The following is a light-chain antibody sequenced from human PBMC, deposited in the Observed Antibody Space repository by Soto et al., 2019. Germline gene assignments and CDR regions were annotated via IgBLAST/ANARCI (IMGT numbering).Light chain of an antibody. CDR1: RSNIGAGYE. V-gene: IGLV1-40*01. CDR2: GDT. CDR3: QSYDLSLSTPYV. J-gene: IGLJ1*01. Sequence: QSVLTQPPSVSGAPGQRITISCTGSRSNIGAGYEVHWYQQLPGTAPKLLIYGDTNRPSGVPDRFSGSKSGTSASLAITGLQAEDEADYYCQSYDLSLSTPYVFGTGTKIPS.